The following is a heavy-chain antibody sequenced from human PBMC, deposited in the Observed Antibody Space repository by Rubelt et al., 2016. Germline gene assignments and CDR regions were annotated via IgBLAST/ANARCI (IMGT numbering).Heavy chain of an antibody. CDR1: GYTLTTLA. Sequence: QVQLVQSGSELKKPGASVKISCKASGYTLTTLAMNWVRQAPGQGLEWMGWINANTGAPTYAQGFTGRFVFSLDTSVNTAYLQISSLQPEDTAVYFCARGHYGAWGQGTLVTVSS. CDR2: INANTGAP. D-gene: IGHD4/OR15-4a*01. J-gene: IGHJ5*02. V-gene: IGHV7-4-1*02. CDR3: ARGHYGA.